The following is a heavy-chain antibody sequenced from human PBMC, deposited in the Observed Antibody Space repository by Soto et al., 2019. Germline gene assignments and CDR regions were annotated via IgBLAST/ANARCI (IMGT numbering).Heavy chain of an antibody. D-gene: IGHD6-19*01. CDR1: GYTFTSYA. Sequence: GASVKVSCKASGYTFTSYAIHWVRQAPGQRLEWMGWINAGNGNTKYSQKFQGRVTITRDTSASTAYMELSSLRSEDTAVYYCARVRGWYLNFDYWGQGTLVTVS. J-gene: IGHJ4*02. CDR3: ARVRGWYLNFDY. CDR2: INAGNGNT. V-gene: IGHV1-3*01.